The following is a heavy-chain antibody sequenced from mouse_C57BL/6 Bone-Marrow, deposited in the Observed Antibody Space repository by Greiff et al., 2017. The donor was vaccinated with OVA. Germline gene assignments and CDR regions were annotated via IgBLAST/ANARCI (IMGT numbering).Heavy chain of an antibody. CDR1: GYAFTNYL. D-gene: IGHD1-1*01. Sequence: QVQLQQSGAELVRPGTSVKVSCKASGYAFTNYLIEWVKQRPGQGLEWIGVINPGSGGTNYNEKFKGKATLTADKSSSTAYMQLSSLTSEDSAVYFCASDYGSSVQGYAMDYWGQGTSVTVSS. CDR2: INPGSGGT. V-gene: IGHV1-54*01. J-gene: IGHJ4*01. CDR3: ASDYGSSVQGYAMDY.